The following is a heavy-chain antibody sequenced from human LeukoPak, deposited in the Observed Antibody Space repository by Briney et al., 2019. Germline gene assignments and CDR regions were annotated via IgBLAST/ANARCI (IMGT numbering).Heavy chain of an antibody. D-gene: IGHD6-13*01. J-gene: IGHJ4*02. Sequence: SETLSLTCTVSGGSISSYYWSWIRQPPGKGLEWIGYIYHSGSTYYNPSLKSRVTISVDRSKNQFSLKLSSVTAADTAVYYCARGGRQQLYFDYWGQGTLVTVSS. V-gene: IGHV4-59*12. CDR3: ARGGRQQLYFDY. CDR1: GGSISSYY. CDR2: IYHSGST.